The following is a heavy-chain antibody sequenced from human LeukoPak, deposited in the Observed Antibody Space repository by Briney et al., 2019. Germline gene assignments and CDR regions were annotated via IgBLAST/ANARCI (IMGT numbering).Heavy chain of an antibody. CDR2: IIPLFGTT. V-gene: IGHV1-69*01. Sequence: SSVQVSCKASRGTLSSYAISWVRQAPGQGLEWMGGIIPLFGTTNYAQKFQGRATITADESTSTAYMELSSLRSDDTAAYYCARDSNGDWGQGTLVSVSS. J-gene: IGHJ4*02. CDR1: RGTLSSYA. CDR3: ARDSNGD. D-gene: IGHD4-17*01.